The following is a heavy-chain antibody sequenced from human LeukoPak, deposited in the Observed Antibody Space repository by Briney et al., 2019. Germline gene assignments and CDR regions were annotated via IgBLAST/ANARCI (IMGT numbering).Heavy chain of an antibody. V-gene: IGHV3-23*01. J-gene: IGHJ4*02. D-gene: IGHD1-26*01. CDR2: ISGCGGST. Sequence: GGSLRLSCAASGFTFSSYAMSWVRQAPGKGLEWVSAISGCGGSTYYADSVKGRFTISRDNSKNTLYLQMNSLRAEDTAVYYCAKDQWDRRSGSYFLVDYWGQGTLVTVSS. CDR1: GFTFSSYA. CDR3: AKDQWDRRSGSYFLVDY.